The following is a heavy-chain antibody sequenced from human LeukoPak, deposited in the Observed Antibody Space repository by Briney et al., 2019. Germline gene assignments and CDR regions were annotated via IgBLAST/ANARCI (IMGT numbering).Heavy chain of an antibody. J-gene: IGHJ4*02. CDR2: IKQDGSEK. D-gene: IGHD3-10*01. CDR1: GFTFSDYY. V-gene: IGHV3-7*01. Sequence: QPGGSLRLSCAASGFTFSDYYMSWIRQAPGKGLEWVANIKQDGSEKYYVDSVKGRFTISRDNAKNSLYLQMNSLRAEDTAVYYCARDYYGSGSYSDYWGQGTLVTVSS. CDR3: ARDYYGSGSYSDY.